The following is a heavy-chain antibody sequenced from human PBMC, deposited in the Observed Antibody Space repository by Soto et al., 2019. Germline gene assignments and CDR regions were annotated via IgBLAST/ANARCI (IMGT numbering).Heavy chain of an antibody. Sequence: QVQLVESGGGVVQPGRSLRLSCAASGFTFSSYGMHWVRQAPRKGLEWVAVISYDGSNKYYADSVKGRFTISRDNSKNTLYLQMNSLRAEDTAVYYCATHYEYWGQGTLVTVSS. J-gene: IGHJ4*02. CDR1: GFTFSSYG. CDR3: ATHYEY. D-gene: IGHD4-17*01. CDR2: ISYDGSNK. V-gene: IGHV3-30*03.